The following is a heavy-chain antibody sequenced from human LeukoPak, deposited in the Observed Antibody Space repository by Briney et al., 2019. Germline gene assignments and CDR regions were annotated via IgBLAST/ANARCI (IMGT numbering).Heavy chain of an antibody. V-gene: IGHV3-74*01. CDR2: TNRDGSST. J-gene: IGHJ4*02. D-gene: IGHD3-3*01. Sequence: QAGGSLRLSCAASGFTFSSYWMHWVRQAPGKGPVWVARTNRDGSSTAYADSVKGRFTISKDNAKNTLYLLMNSLRAEDTAVYYCARDSVEWYIFDYWGQETLVTVSS. CDR1: GFTFSSYW. CDR3: ARDSVEWYIFDY.